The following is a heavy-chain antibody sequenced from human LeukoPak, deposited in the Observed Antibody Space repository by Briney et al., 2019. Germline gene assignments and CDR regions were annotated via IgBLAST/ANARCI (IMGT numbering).Heavy chain of an antibody. D-gene: IGHD6-13*01. Sequence: GGSLRLSCAASGFTFSSYAMSWVRQAPGKGLEWVSAISGSGGSTYYADSVKGRFTISRDNSKNTLYLQMNSLRAEDTAVYYCAKAPGIAAAPTSFDYWAREPWSPSPQ. CDR1: GFTFSSYA. CDR3: AKAPGIAAAPTSFDY. J-gene: IGHJ4*02. CDR2: ISGSGGST. V-gene: IGHV3-23*01.